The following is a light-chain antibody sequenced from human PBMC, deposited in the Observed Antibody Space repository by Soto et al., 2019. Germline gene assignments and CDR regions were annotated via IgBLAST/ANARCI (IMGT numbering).Light chain of an antibody. CDR3: AAWDDSLSVVI. CDR1: SSNIGSNY. J-gene: IGLJ2*01. CDR2: RNI. V-gene: IGLV1-47*01. Sequence: QLVLTQPPSASETPGQRVTISCSGSSSNIGSNYVYWYHQLPGTAPKLLIYRNIQRPSGVPDRFSGSKSGTSASLAISGLRSEDEADYYCAAWDDSLSVVIFGGGTKLTVL.